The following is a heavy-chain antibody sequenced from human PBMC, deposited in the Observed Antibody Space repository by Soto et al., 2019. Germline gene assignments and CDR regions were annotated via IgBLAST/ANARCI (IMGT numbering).Heavy chain of an antibody. V-gene: IGHV1-18*01. D-gene: IGHD2-15*01. CDR1: RNTFTSYG. Sequence: ASVKVSCKASRNTFTSYGISWVRQAPGEGLELMGWISANNGNTNHSQKLQGRVTMTIDASTRTAYMELRSLRADDTALYYCASPGGGSGPDWYFDLCGRGTLLIVSS. J-gene: IGHJ2*01. CDR3: ASPGGGSGPDWYFDL. CDR2: ISANNGNT.